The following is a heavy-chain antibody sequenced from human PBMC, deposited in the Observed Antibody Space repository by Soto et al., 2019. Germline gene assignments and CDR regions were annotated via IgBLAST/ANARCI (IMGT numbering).Heavy chain of an antibody. D-gene: IGHD2-2*01. CDR2: ISGSGGST. Sequence: VGSLRLSCAASGFTFSSYAMSWVRQAPGKGLEWVSAISGSGGSTYYADSVKGRFTISRDNSKNTLYLQMNSLRAEDTAVYYCASIVVVPAATNSGDYWGQGTLVTVSS. J-gene: IGHJ4*02. CDR1: GFTFSSYA. V-gene: IGHV3-23*01. CDR3: ASIVVVPAATNSGDY.